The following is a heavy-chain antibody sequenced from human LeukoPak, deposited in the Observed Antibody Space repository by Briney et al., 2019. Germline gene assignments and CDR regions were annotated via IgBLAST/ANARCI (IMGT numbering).Heavy chain of an antibody. CDR2: TSWNNGKI. Sequence: GGSLRLSCAASGFTFGASAMHWVRQVPGKGLEWVSSTSWNNGKIEYADSVNGLFIMSRDNAESSVYLQMNRLREDDTALYYCAKDMGVRLEVHDALDFWGQGTLVTVYS. D-gene: IGHD3-22*01. V-gene: IGHV3-9*01. J-gene: IGHJ3*01. CDR1: GFTFGASA. CDR3: AKDMGVRLEVHDALDF.